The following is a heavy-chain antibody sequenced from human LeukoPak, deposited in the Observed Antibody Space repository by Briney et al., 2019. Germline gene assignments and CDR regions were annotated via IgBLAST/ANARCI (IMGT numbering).Heavy chain of an antibody. J-gene: IGHJ4*02. V-gene: IGHV3-11*04. Sequence: GGSLRLSCAASGFTFSEYYMGWSRQAPGKGLEWLSYIRGSGDTIYYADSLRGRFTISRDNAKNSLYLQMNSLRAEDTAVYYCARAVYDYWGQGTLVTVSS. D-gene: IGHD6-19*01. CDR1: GFTFSEYY. CDR2: IRGSGDTI. CDR3: ARAVYDY.